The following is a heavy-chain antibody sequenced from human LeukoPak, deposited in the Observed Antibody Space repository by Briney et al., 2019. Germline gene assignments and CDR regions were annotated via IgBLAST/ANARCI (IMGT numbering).Heavy chain of an antibody. CDR3: ARVNGYCSSISCFLAY. Sequence: SVKVSCKTSGGTFSSHVISWVRQAPGQGLEWMGGIIPIFGTANYAQKFQGRVTITADKSTDKVYMELSSLRSDDTAICFCARVNGYCSSISCFLAYWGQGTLVTVSS. CDR1: GGTFSSHV. J-gene: IGHJ4*02. D-gene: IGHD2-2*01. V-gene: IGHV1-69*06. CDR2: IIPIFGTA.